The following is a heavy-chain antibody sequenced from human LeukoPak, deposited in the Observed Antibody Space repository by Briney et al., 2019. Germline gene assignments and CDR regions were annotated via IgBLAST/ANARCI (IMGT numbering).Heavy chain of an antibody. Sequence: GGSLRLSCAASGFTFSSYAMHWVRQAPGKGLEWVSSISSSSSYIYYADSVKGRFTISRDNAKNSLYLQMNSLRAEDTAVYYCARAYGYGSGRGVDYWGQGTLVTVSS. V-gene: IGHV3-21*01. CDR1: GFTFSSYA. D-gene: IGHD3-10*01. CDR3: ARAYGYGSGRGVDY. J-gene: IGHJ4*02. CDR2: ISSSSSYI.